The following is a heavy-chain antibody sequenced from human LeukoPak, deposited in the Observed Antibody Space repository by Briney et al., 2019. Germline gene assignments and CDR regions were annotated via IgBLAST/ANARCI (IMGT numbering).Heavy chain of an antibody. V-gene: IGHV3-53*05. Sequence: GGALRLSCAASGFTVSSNYMSWVRQAPGKGLEWVSVIYSGGATYYADSVKGRFTISRDNAKNSLYLQMNSLRAEDTALYYCAKDPLLRYFDWSNAFDIWGQGTMVTVSS. J-gene: IGHJ3*02. CDR2: IYSGGAT. CDR1: GFTVSSNY. D-gene: IGHD3-9*01. CDR3: AKDPLLRYFDWSNAFDI.